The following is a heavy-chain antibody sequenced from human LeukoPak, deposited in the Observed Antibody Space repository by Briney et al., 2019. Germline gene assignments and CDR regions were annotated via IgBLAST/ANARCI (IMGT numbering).Heavy chain of an antibody. V-gene: IGHV1-24*01. Sequence: ASVKVSCKVSGYTLTELSMHWVRQAPGKGLEWMGGFDPEDGETIYAQKFQGRVTMTEDTSTDTAYMELSSLRSEDTAVYHCATGVGYSGYGSVFDYWGQGTLVTVSS. CDR1: GYTLTELS. D-gene: IGHD5-12*01. J-gene: IGHJ4*02. CDR2: FDPEDGET. CDR3: ATGVGYSGYGSVFDY.